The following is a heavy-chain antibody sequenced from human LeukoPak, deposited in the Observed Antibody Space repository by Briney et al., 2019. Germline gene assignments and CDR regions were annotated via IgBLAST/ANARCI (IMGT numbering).Heavy chain of an antibody. CDR3: AREADIVSFDL. CDR1: GYTFTVNH. D-gene: IGHD3-16*02. CDR2: NDPNSCGT. Sequence: ASVKVSCTASGYTFTVNHVHWVRQAPGQGNEWMGWNDPNSCGTKYVQKFQDRVAMTSDTSISTAYMELSGLRSDDTAVYFCAREADIVSFDLWGRGTLVTVSS. V-gene: IGHV1-2*02. J-gene: IGHJ2*01.